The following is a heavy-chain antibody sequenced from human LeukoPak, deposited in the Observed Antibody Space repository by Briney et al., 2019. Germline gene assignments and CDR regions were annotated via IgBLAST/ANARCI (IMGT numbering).Heavy chain of an antibody. CDR3: ARDFGFAATSSFYMDV. Sequence: GRSLRLSCTASGIPFGDYAMNWVRQAPGKGLEWVSSISSSSSYIYYADSVKGRFTISRDNAKNSLYLQMNSLRAEDTAVYYCARDFGFAATSSFYMDVWGKGTTVTVSS. D-gene: IGHD6-6*01. CDR1: GIPFGDYA. CDR2: ISSSSSYI. V-gene: IGHV3-21*01. J-gene: IGHJ6*03.